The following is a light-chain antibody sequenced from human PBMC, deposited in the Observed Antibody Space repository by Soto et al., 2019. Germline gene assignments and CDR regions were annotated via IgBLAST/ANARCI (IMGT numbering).Light chain of an antibody. J-gene: IGKJ4*01. CDR3: QQFNSYPQLLT. CDR1: QGISSA. V-gene: IGKV1-13*02. CDR2: DAS. Sequence: AIQLTQSPSSLSASVGDRVTITCRASQGISSALAWYQQKPGKAPKLLIYDASSLESGVPSRFSGSGSGTDFTLTISSLQPEDFATYYWQQFNSYPQLLTFGGGTKVEIK.